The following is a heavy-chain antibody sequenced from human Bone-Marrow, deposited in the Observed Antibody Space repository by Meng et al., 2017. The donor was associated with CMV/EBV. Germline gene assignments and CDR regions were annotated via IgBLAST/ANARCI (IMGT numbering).Heavy chain of an antibody. J-gene: IGHJ4*02. D-gene: IGHD6-6*01. CDR2: IHHSGST. CDR1: GASISSYY. V-gene: IGHV4-59*01. CDR3: ARVYSSSSIDH. Sequence: QVQLQESGPGLVKPSETLSLTCTVSGASISSYYWSWIRQPPGKGLEWIGYIHHSGSTNYNPSLKSRVTISVDTSKNQFSLKLSSVTAADTAVYYCARVYSSSSIDHWGQGTLVTVSS.